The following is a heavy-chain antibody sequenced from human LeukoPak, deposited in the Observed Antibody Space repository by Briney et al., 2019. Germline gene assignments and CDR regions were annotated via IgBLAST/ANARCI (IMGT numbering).Heavy chain of an antibody. J-gene: IGHJ3*02. CDR1: GFTFRDYY. D-gene: IGHD2-2*01. CDR2: ISSSGSTI. CDR3: ASSSPGFDI. Sequence: GGSLRLSCAPSGFTFRDYYMSWIPQAPGKGLEWVSYISSSGSTIYYADSVKGRFPISRDNAKNSLYLQMNSLRAEDTAVYYCASSSPGFDIWGQGTLVTVSS. V-gene: IGHV3-11*01.